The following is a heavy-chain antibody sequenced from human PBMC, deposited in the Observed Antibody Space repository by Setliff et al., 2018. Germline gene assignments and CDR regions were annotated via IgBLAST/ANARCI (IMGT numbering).Heavy chain of an antibody. CDR3: ARAHTWSLPNDNSGYPGWFDP. CDR1: GFSISSGYY. Sequence: SETLSLTCAVSGFSISSGYYWGWIRQPPGKGLEWIVNXXXSXXXXXXXXXXSXVTXXXDTSKNHVSLKLSSVTAADTAVYYCARAHTWSLPNDNSGYPGWFDPWGQGTLVTVS. V-gene: IGHV4-38-2*01. J-gene: IGHJ5*02. CDR2: XXXSXXX. D-gene: IGHD3-22*01.